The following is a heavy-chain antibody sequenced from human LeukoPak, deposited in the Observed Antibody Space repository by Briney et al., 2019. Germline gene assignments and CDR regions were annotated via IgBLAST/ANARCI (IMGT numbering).Heavy chain of an antibody. Sequence: GGSLRLSCAASGFTFSSYSMNWVRQAPGKGLEWVSSISSSSSYIYYADSVKGRFTISRDNAKNSLYLQMNSLRAEDTAVYYCARDGRIVGATRAFDIWGQGTMVTVSS. CDR2: ISSSSSYI. CDR1: GFTFSSYS. J-gene: IGHJ3*02. D-gene: IGHD1-26*01. CDR3: ARDGRIVGATRAFDI. V-gene: IGHV3-21*01.